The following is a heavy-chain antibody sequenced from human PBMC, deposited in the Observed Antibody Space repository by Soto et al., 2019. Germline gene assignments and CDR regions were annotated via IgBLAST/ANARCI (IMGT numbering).Heavy chain of an antibody. CDR1: GFTFSSYS. CDR3: AXDKPLLEQQVAPYGMDV. D-gene: IGHD6-13*01. V-gene: IGHV3-21*01. CDR2: ISSSSSYI. J-gene: IGHJ6*02. Sequence: PGGSLRLSCAASGFTFSSYSMNWVRQAPGKGLEWVSSISSSSSYIYYADSVKGRFTISRDNAKNSLYLQMNSLRAEDTAVYYCAXDKPLLEQQVAPYGMDVWGQGTTVTVSS.